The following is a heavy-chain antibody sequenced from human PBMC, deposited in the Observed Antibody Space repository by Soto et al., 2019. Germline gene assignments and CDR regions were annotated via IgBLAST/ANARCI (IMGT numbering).Heavy chain of an antibody. CDR1: GFTFSSYG. CDR2: ISYDGSNK. D-gene: IGHD1-26*01. CDR3: AKDMCSGSRPGY. V-gene: IGHV3-30*18. J-gene: IGHJ4*02. Sequence: GGSLRLSCAASGFTFSSYGMHWVRQAPGKGLEWVAVISYDGSNKYYADSVKGRFTISRDNSKNTLYLQMNSLRAEDTAVYYCAKDMCSGSRPGYWGQGTLVTVSS.